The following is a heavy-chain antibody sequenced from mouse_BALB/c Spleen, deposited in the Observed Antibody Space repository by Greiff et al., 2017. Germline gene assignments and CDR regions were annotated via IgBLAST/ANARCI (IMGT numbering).Heavy chain of an antibody. V-gene: IGHV3-2*02. J-gene: IGHJ2*01. CDR3: ARNSLRYYGSSSFDY. CDR2: ISYSGST. CDR1: GYSITSDYA. D-gene: IGHD1-1*01. Sequence: EVKVIESGPGLVKPSQSLSLTCTVTGYSITSDYAWNWIRQFPGNKLEWLGYISYSGSTSYNPSLKSRISITRDTSKNQFFLQLNSVTTEDTATYYCARNSLRYYGSSSFDYWGQGTTLTVSS.